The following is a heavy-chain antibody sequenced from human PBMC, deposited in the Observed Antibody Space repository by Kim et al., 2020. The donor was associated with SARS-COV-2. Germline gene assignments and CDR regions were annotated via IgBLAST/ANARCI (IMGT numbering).Heavy chain of an antibody. V-gene: IGHV3-33*06. Sequence: SRTCRFTIPQTNSKNTLDLQINSLRAEDTAVYYCAKDGAARGPFFDSWGQGTLVTVSS. J-gene: IGHJ4*02. D-gene: IGHD3-10*01. CDR3: AKDGAARGPFFDS.